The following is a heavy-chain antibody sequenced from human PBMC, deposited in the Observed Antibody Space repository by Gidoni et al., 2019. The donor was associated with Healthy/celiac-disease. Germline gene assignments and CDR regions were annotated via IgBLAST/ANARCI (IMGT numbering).Heavy chain of an antibody. CDR2: ISSNGGST. D-gene: IGHD3-9*01. CDR1: GFTLSSYA. J-gene: IGHJ3*02. CDR3: ARESYDILTGYAFDI. Sequence: EVQLVESGGGLVQPGGSLRLSCAASGFTLSSYAMHWVRQAPGKGLEYVSAISSNGGSTYYANSVKGRFTISRDNSKNTLYLQMGSLRAEDMAVYYCARESYDILTGYAFDIWGQGTMVTVSS. V-gene: IGHV3-64*01.